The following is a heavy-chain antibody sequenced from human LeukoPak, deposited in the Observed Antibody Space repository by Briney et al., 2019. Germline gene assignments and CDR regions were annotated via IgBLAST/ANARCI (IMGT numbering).Heavy chain of an antibody. CDR3: ACGGNTHVLRYFDWLTDNWFDP. D-gene: IGHD3-9*01. V-gene: IGHV4-59*01. Sequence: SETLSLTCTVSGGSISSYYWSWIGHPPGEGLEWSGYIYYSWSTNNNHSLKSRVTISVATSNNQFSLNLNSVTAGDTDVYYYACGGNTHVLRYFDWLTDNWFDPWGQGTPVSVA. CDR1: GGSISSYY. J-gene: IGHJ5*02. CDR2: IYYSWST.